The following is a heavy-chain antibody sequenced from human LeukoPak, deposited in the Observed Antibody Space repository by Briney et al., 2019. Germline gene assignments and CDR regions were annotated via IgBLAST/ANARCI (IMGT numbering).Heavy chain of an antibody. CDR2: IYYSGIT. J-gene: IGHJ3*02. CDR1: GGSTSTSSYY. CDR3: ARVTFSPSDAFDI. Sequence: PETLSLTCTVPGGSTSTSSYYWGCIRQPPGKGLEWIGSIYYSGITSYNPSLKSRVTISVDTSKNQFSLRLTSVTAADTAVYYCARVTFSPSDAFDIWGQGTMVTVSS. V-gene: IGHV4-39*07.